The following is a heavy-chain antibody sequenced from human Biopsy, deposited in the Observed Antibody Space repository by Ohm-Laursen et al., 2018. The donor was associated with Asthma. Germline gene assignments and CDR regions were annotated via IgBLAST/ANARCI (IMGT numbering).Heavy chain of an antibody. J-gene: IGHJ6*02. V-gene: IGHV3-30*03. D-gene: IGHD2-21*02. CDR3: ASYEVVTAILPMDV. CDR2: MSFDGRQT. CDR1: GFSFGSYG. Sequence: SSLRLSCTASGFSFGSYGMHWVRQAPGKGLEWLAVMSFDGRQTYYADSVKGRFTIARDNSKNTVYLQMNSLRAEDTAVYYCASYEVVTAILPMDVWGQGTTVTVSS.